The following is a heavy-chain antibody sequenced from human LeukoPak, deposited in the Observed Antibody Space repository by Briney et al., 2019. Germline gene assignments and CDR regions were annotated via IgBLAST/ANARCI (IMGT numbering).Heavy chain of an antibody. CDR1: GGSISNYY. Sequence: SETLSLTCTVSGGSISNYYWSWIRQPAGKGLEWIGRIYTSGSTNYNPSLKSRVTMSVDTSKNQFSLKLSSVTAADTAVYYCARSYSSSSPFDYWGQGTLVTVSS. J-gene: IGHJ4*02. D-gene: IGHD6-6*01. CDR3: ARSYSSSSPFDY. V-gene: IGHV4-4*07. CDR2: IYTSGST.